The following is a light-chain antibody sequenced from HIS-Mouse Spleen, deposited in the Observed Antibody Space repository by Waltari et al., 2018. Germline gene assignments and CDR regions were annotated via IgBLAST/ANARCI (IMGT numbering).Light chain of an antibody. Sequence: SYELTPPPSLSVSPGQTARITCSGDALPKKYAYWYQQKSGQAPVLVFYEDSKRPSGIPERFSGSSSGTMATLTISGAQVEDEADYYCYSTDSSGNHRVFGGGTKLTVL. V-gene: IGLV3-10*01. CDR2: EDS. CDR3: YSTDSSGNHRV. J-gene: IGLJ2*01. CDR1: ALPKKY.